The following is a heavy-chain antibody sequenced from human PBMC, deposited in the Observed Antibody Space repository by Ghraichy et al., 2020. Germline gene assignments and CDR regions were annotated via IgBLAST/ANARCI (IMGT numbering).Heavy chain of an antibody. CDR3: ARGRRGRHMRFGELLGYYYGMDV. CDR1: GFTVSSNY. D-gene: IGHD3-10*01. J-gene: IGHJ6*02. V-gene: IGHV3-53*01. CDR2: IYSGGST. Sequence: GESLNISCAASGFTVSSNYMSWVRQAPGKGLEWVSVIYSGGSTYYADSVKGRFTISRDNSKNTLYLQMNSLRAEDTAVYYCARGRRGRHMRFGELLGYYYGMDVWGQGTTVTVSS.